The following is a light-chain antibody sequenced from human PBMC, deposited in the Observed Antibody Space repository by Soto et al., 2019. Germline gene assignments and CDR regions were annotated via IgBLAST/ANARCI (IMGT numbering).Light chain of an antibody. CDR3: QQSYSLPLT. CDR1: QSISDY. Sequence: DIQMTQSPSSLSASVGDRVAITCRSSQSISDYLNWYQQKPGKALKLVIYGASNLQSGVPPRFSGSGSGSEFTLTISGLQPDEFAIYFFQQSYSLPLTFGPGTKVDV. V-gene: IGKV1-39*01. CDR2: GAS. J-gene: IGKJ3*01.